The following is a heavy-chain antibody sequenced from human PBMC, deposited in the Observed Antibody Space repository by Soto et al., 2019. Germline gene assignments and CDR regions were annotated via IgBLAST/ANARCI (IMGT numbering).Heavy chain of an antibody. J-gene: IGHJ6*03. Sequence: EVQLLESGGGLVQPGGSLRLSCAASGFTFSSYAMSWVRQAPGKGLEWVSAISGSGGSTYYADSVKGRFTISRDNSKNTLYLQMTSLSAEDAAVYYFSKSPAVPAAMGCSFFDYYYYMDVWGKGTTVTVSS. D-gene: IGHD2-2*01. V-gene: IGHV3-23*01. CDR2: ISGSGGST. CDR1: GFTFSSYA. CDR3: SKSPAVPAAMGCSFFDYYYYMDV.